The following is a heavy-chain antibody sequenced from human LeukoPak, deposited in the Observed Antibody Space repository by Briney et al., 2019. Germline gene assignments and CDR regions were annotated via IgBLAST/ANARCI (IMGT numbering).Heavy chain of an antibody. J-gene: IGHJ4*02. CDR1: GFTFSSYA. V-gene: IGHV3-30*04. CDR2: ISYDGSNK. CDR3: AREGLAFDY. Sequence: GGSLRLSCAASGFTFSSYAMHWVRQAPGKGLEWVAVISYDGSNKYYADSVKGRFTISRDNAKNSLYLQMNSLRAEDTAVYYCAREGLAFDYWGQGTLVTVSS.